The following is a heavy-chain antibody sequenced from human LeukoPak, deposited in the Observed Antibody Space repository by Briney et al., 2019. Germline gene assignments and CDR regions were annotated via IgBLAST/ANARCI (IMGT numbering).Heavy chain of an antibody. CDR2: ISGSGGST. CDR1: GFTVSSYA. Sequence: GGSLRLSCEVSGFTVSSYAMTWVRQAPGKGLEWVSTISGSGGSTYYADSVRGRFTISRDNSKNTLYLQMNSLGTEDTAVYYCAKVRRDTGNYWGQGTLVTVSS. D-gene: IGHD5-18*01. J-gene: IGHJ4*02. CDR3: AKVRRDTGNY. V-gene: IGHV3-23*01.